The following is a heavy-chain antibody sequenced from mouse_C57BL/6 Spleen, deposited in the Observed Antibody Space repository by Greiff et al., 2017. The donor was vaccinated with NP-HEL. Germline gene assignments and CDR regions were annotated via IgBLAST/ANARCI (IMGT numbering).Heavy chain of an antibody. J-gene: IGHJ1*03. CDR2: INPNYGTT. CDR1: GYSFTDYN. CDR3: ANGSSYWYFDV. V-gene: IGHV1-39*01. Sequence: EVKLMESGPELVKPGASVKISCKASGYSFTDYNMNWVKQSNGKSLEWIGVINPNYGTTSYNQKFKGKATLTVDQSSSTAYMQLNSLTSEDSAVYYCANGSSYWYFDVWGTGTTVTVSS. D-gene: IGHD1-1*01.